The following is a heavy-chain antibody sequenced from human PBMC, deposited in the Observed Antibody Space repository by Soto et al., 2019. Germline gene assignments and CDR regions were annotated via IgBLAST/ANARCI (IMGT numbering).Heavy chain of an antibody. Sequence: VQVVESGGGLVQPGGSLRLSCAASGFNVSRNYMAWVRLAPGRGLDWVSFIYNDGRTADADSVKGRFIISKDHSKTTPSLQINSLRFEDTAVYYCARSTPLAMGDSFYIWGRGT. CDR2: IYNDGRT. V-gene: IGHV3-66*01. CDR3: ARSTPLAMGDSFYI. J-gene: IGHJ3*02. CDR1: GFNVSRNY. D-gene: IGHD2-15*01.